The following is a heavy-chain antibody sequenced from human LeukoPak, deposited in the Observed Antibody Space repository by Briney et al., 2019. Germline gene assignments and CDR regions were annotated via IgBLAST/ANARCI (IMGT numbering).Heavy chain of an antibody. CDR1: GYTFTSYD. CDR3: ARDVPYSSAWPTPNFDY. D-gene: IGHD6-19*01. V-gene: IGHV1-8*01. CDR2: MNPNSGNT. Sequence: ASVKVSCKASGYTFTSYDINWVRQATGQGLEWMGWMNPNSGNTGYAQKFQGRVTVTTDTSTSTAYLELRSLRSDDTAIYYCARDVPYSSAWPTPNFDYWGHGTLVTVSS. J-gene: IGHJ4*01.